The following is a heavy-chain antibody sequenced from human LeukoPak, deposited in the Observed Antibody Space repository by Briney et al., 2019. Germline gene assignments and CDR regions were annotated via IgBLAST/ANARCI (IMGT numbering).Heavy chain of an antibody. CDR2: IDPSDSET. CDR3: ARQTAMGRSGDY. D-gene: IGHD5-18*01. CDR1: GYSFTSHW. V-gene: IGHV5-51*01. Sequence: GESLQISCKASGYSFTSHWIGWVRQLPGKGLEWMGIIDPSDSETRYTPSFQGQVTISVDKSLTTADLQWDSLKASDTAMYYCARQTAMGRSGDYWGQGALVTVSS. J-gene: IGHJ4*02.